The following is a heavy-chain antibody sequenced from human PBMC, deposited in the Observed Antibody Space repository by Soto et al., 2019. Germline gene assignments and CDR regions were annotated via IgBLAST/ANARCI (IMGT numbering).Heavy chain of an antibody. Sequence: GGSLRLSCAASGFIVSSNYVSWVRQAPGKGLEWVSVIYSGGETYYADSVKGRVTTSRDNSKNTVYLQMNRLRVEDTAVYYCAKRGRIAATGPNWFDPWGQGTLVTVSS. D-gene: IGHD6-13*01. V-gene: IGHV3-66*01. CDR1: GFIVSSNY. CDR2: IYSGGET. CDR3: AKRGRIAATGPNWFDP. J-gene: IGHJ5*02.